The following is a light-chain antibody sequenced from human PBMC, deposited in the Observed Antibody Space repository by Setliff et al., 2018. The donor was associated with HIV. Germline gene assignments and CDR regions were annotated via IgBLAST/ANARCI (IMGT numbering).Light chain of an antibody. CDR3: ATWDDSLNGNV. CDR2: RNN. J-gene: IGLJ1*01. CDR1: SSNIGSNI. Sequence: QSVLTQPPSASGTPGQRVTISCSGSSSNIGSNIVNWYQHLPGTAPKLLIYRNNQRPSGVPDRFSGSKSGTSASLAISGLQSEDEADYYCATWDDSLNGNVFGSGTKATV. V-gene: IGLV1-44*01.